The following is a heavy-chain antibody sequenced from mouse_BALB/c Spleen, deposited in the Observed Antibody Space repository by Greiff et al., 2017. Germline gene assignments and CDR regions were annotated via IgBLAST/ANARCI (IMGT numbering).Heavy chain of an antibody. V-gene: IGHV5-6-4*01. CDR2: ISSGGSYT. CDR1: GFTFSSYT. Sequence: EVKVEESGGGLVKPGGSLKLSCAASGFTFSSYTMSWVRQTPEKRLEWVATISSGGSYTYYPDSVKGRFTISRDNAKNTLYLQMSSLKSEDTAMYYCTKLGPYYFDYWGQGTTLTVSS. D-gene: IGHD4-1*01. J-gene: IGHJ2*01. CDR3: TKLGPYYFDY.